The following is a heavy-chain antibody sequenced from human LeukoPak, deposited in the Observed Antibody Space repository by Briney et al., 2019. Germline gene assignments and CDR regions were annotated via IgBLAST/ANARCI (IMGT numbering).Heavy chain of an antibody. CDR2: IWYDGSNK. CDR1: GFTFSSYG. J-gene: IGHJ4*02. V-gene: IGHV3-33*01. D-gene: IGHD2-15*01. Sequence: GRSLRLSCAASGFTFSSYGMHWVRQAPGKGLEWVAVIWYDGSNKYYADSVKGRFTISRDNSKNTLYLQMNSLRAEDTAVYYCARDAGYCSGGSCYPGQFDYWGQGTLVTVSP. CDR3: ARDAGYCSGGSCYPGQFDY.